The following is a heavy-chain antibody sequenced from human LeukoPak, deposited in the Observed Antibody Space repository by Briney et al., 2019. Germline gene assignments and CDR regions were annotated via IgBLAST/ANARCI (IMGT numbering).Heavy chain of an antibody. V-gene: IGHV1-18*01. D-gene: IGHD3-22*01. CDR1: GYTFTSYG. CDR3: ARDRFRSHYYDSSGYYYSGPRFDY. J-gene: IGHJ4*02. CDR2: ISAYNGNT. Sequence: GASVKVSCKASGYTFTSYGISWVRQAPGQGLEWVGWISAYNGNTSYAQKLQGRVTMTTDTSTSTAYMELRSLRSDDTAVYYCARDRFRSHYYDSSGYYYSGPRFDYWGQGTLVTVSS.